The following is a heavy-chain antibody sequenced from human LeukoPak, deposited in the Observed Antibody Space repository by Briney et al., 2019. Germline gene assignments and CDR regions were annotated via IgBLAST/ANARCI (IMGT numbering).Heavy chain of an antibody. CDR2: IYTSGST. J-gene: IGHJ4*02. CDR3: AREAYPEGDQLLFNY. D-gene: IGHD2-2*01. Sequence: SQTLSLTCTVSGGSISSGSYYWSWIRQPAGEGLEWIGRIYTSGSTNYNPSLKSRVTISVDTSKNQFSLKLSSVTAADTAVYYCAREAYPEGDQLLFNYWGQGTLVTVSS. V-gene: IGHV4-61*02. CDR1: GGSISSGSYY.